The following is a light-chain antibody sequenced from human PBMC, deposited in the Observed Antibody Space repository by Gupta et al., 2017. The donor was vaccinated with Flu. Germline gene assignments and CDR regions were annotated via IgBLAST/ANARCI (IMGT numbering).Light chain of an antibody. Sequence: SALTQPASVSGSPGPSINITCPGTSSDIGSDDYVSWYHQSPGRAPKLMIYDVSNRPSGIADRFSGTKSGNTASVTSAGLHADEAADYYCSSDAATGALELFGGGTKVTVL. V-gene: IGLV2-14*01. CDR3: SSDAATGALEL. CDR2: DVS. J-gene: IGLJ2*01. CDR1: SSDIGSDDY.